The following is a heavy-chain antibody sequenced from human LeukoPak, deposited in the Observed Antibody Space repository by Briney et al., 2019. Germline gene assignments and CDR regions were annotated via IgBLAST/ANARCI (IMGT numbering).Heavy chain of an antibody. D-gene: IGHD6-13*01. CDR1: GFTFSSYS. J-gene: IGHJ4*02. CDR2: ISSSSSYI. V-gene: IGHV3-21*01. Sequence: PGGSLRLSCAASGFTFSSYSMNWVRQAPGKGLEWVSSISSSSSYIYYADSVKGRFTISRDNAKNSLYLQMNSLRAEDTAVYYCARAGSSSWYPSFFDYWGKGTLVTVSS. CDR3: ARAGSSSWYPSFFDY.